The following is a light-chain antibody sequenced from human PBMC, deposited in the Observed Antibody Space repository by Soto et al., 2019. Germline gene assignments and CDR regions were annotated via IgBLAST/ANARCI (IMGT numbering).Light chain of an antibody. Sequence: DIQMTQSPSSLSASVGDRVTITCRASQGISNYLAGYQQKPGKVPKLLIYAASTLQSGVPSRFSGSGSGTDFTLTIRSLQSEDVATSYCLKYNSAPYTFGQGTKLEIK. J-gene: IGKJ2*01. CDR2: AAS. V-gene: IGKV1-27*01. CDR3: LKYNSAPYT. CDR1: QGISNY.